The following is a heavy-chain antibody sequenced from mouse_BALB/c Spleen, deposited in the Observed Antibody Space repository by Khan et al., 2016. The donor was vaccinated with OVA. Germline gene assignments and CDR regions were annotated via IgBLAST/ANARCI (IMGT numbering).Heavy chain of an antibody. J-gene: IGHJ3*01. CDR1: GFTFSNYA. CDR3: ARDYWFTY. Sequence: EVELVESGGGLVKPGGSLKLTCAVSGFTFSNYAMSWVRQTPEKRLEWVASISSGGSTYYPDSVMGRFTISRDNDRNILFLQMSSLRSEDTAMYYCARDYWFTYWGQGTLVTVSA. CDR2: ISSGGST. V-gene: IGHV5-6-5*01.